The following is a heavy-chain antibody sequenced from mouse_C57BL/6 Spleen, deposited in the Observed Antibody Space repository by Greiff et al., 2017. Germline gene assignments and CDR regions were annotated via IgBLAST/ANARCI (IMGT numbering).Heavy chain of an antibody. J-gene: IGHJ2*01. V-gene: IGHV5-4*03. CDR2: ISDGGSYT. CDR3: ARGGYYGSVFDY. CDR1: GFTFSSYA. Sequence: EVKLVESGGGLVKPGGSLKFSCAASGFTFSSYAMPWVRQTPEQRLEWVATISDGGSYTYYPDKVKGRITISRDNAKNTLYLQMSQLTSEDTAMYYCARGGYYGSVFDYWGQGTTLTVSS. D-gene: IGHD1-1*01.